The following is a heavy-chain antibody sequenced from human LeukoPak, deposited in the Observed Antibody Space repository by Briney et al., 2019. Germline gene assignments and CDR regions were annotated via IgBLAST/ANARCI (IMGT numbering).Heavy chain of an antibody. CDR3: ARGLYSSSWNHYYYYYYMDV. V-gene: IGHV1-8*03. D-gene: IGHD6-13*01. J-gene: IGHJ6*03. CDR2: MNPNSGNT. Sequence: ASVKVSCKASGYTFTSYDINWVRQATGQGLEWMGWMNPNSGNTGYAQKFQGRVTITRNTSISTAYMELSSLRSEDTAVYYCARGLYSSSWNHYYYYYYMDVWGKGTTVTVSS. CDR1: GYTFTSYD.